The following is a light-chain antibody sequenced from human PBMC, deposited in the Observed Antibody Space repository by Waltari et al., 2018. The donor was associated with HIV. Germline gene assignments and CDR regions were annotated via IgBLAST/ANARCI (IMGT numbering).Light chain of an antibody. Sequence: QSALTQPASVSGSPGQSITISCTGTSSDVGGYNYVSWYQQHPGKAPKLIIYDVSNRPSGVSNSFSASKSDNTASLTISGLQAEDEADYYCSSYTSSSWVFGGGTKLTVL. CDR2: DVS. CDR3: SSYTSSSWV. V-gene: IGLV2-14*01. CDR1: SSDVGGYNY. J-gene: IGLJ2*01.